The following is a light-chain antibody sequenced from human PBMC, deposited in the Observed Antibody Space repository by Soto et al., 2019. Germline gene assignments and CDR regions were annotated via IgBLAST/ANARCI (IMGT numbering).Light chain of an antibody. CDR3: SSDISSSAPYV. Sequence: QSVLTQPASVSVSPGQSITISCTGTTSDIGGYNYVSWYQQHPGKAPKLMIYDVTRRPSGVSNRFSGSKSGNTASLTISGLQAEDEADYYCSSDISSSAPYVFGTGTKVTVL. J-gene: IGLJ1*01. CDR2: DVT. V-gene: IGLV2-14*01. CDR1: TSDIGGYNY.